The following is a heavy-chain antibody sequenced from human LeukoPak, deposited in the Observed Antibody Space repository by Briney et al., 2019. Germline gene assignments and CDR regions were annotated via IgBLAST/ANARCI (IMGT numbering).Heavy chain of an antibody. V-gene: IGHV1-18*01. D-gene: IGHD6-13*01. J-gene: IGHJ4*02. CDR1: GYTFTSYG. CDR2: ISAYNDNT. Sequence: GASVTVSCTASGYTFTSYGISWVRQAPGQGLEWMGWISAYNDNTNYAQKLQGRVTMTTDTSTRTAYMELRSLRSDDTAVYYCATGYSTDFDYWGQGTLVTVSS. CDR3: ATGYSTDFDY.